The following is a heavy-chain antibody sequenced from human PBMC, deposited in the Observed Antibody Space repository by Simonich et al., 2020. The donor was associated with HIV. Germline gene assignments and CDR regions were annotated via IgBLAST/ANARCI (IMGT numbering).Heavy chain of an antibody. CDR2: VDPEESET. CDR3: ARDKRIEFSNAWYSDGFDV. V-gene: IGHV1-69-2*01. Sequence: EVQLVQSGAEVKKPGATVKISCKVSGYSFTDYYIHWVLQAPGKGLQWMGFVDPEESETIYAGKFQGRGTITADTSTDTVYMDLSSLTSEDTAVYYCARDKRIEFSNAWYSDGFDVWGQGTMVTVSS. J-gene: IGHJ3*01. D-gene: IGHD2-21*02. CDR1: GYSFTDYY.